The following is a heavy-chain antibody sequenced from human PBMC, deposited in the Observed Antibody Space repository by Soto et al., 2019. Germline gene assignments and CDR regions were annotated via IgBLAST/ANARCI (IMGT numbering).Heavy chain of an antibody. CDR2: MWFDGSKK. V-gene: IGHV3-33*08. CDR3: ARGARDFDY. D-gene: IGHD3-16*01. J-gene: IGHJ4*02. Sequence: SLRLSCAGSGFTFDTYVMHWVRQAPGKGLEWVALMWFDGSKKYYGDSVRGRFTISRDNSKNTLYLQMNSLRADDTAVYYCARGARDFDYWGQGTLVTVSS. CDR1: GFTFDTYV.